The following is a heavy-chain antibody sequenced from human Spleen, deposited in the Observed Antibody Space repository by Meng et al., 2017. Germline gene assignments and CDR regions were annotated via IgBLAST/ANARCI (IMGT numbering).Heavy chain of an antibody. J-gene: IGHJ4*02. CDR3: AKEINSGTFNLLDY. Sequence: GGSLRLSCEASGFSFSDTYMTWIRQAPGRGLEWISHISHDSSTIYYADSVKGRFTVSRDNAKNSLYLQMNSLRADDTALYYCAKEINSGTFNLLDYWGQGTLVTVSS. D-gene: IGHD1-26*01. V-gene: IGHV3-11*01. CDR1: GFSFSDTY. CDR2: ISHDSSTI.